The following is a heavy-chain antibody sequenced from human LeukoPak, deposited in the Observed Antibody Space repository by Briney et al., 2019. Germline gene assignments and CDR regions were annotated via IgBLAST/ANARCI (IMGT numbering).Heavy chain of an antibody. V-gene: IGHV1-46*01. CDR1: GYTFTSYY. CDR2: INPSGGST. Sequence: ASVKVSCKASGYTFTSYYMHWVRQAPGQGLEWMGIINPSGGSTSYAQKFQGRVTMTRDTSTSTVYMELSSLRSEDTAVYYCARAVPNYYDSSGYYLAGDAFDIWGQGTMVTVSS. D-gene: IGHD3-22*01. CDR3: ARAVPNYYDSSGYYLAGDAFDI. J-gene: IGHJ3*02.